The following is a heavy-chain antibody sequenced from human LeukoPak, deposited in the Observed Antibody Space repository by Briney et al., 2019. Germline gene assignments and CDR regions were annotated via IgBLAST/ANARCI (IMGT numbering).Heavy chain of an antibody. CDR3: AKDERYSGYDYMGMYAY. V-gene: IGHV3-23*01. J-gene: IGHJ4*02. CDR2: ISGSGGST. Sequence: GGSLRLSCAASGFTFSSYAMSWVRQAPGKGLEWVSAISGSGGSTYYADSVKGRFTISRDNSKNTLYLQMNSLRAEDTAVYYCAKDERYSGYDYMGMYAYWGQGTLVTVSS. CDR1: GFTFSSYA. D-gene: IGHD5-12*01.